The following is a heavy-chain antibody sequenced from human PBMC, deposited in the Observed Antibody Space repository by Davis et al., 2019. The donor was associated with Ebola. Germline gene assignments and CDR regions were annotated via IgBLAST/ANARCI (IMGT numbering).Heavy chain of an antibody. V-gene: IGHV1-18*01. CDR2: ISAYNGNT. J-gene: IGHJ4*02. Sequence: AASVKVSCKASGYTFKNSAISWVRQAPGQGLEWMGWISAYNGNTAYAQILQGRVTITTDTSASTAYLDLTSLGSDDTAVFSCERATFGYNSGWYADYWGQGTLVTVSS. D-gene: IGHD6-19*01. CDR1: GYTFKNSA. CDR3: ERATFGYNSGWYADY.